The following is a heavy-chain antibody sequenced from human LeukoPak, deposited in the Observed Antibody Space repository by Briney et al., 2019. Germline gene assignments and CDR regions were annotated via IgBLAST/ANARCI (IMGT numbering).Heavy chain of an antibody. J-gene: IGHJ4*02. V-gene: IGHV3-23*01. D-gene: IGHD3-16*02. Sequence: GGSLRLSCAASGFTFSSYAMSWVRQAPGKGLEWVSAISGSGGSTYYAGSVKGRFTISRDNSKNTLYLQMNSLRAEDTAVYYCANRLRLGELSLPTYFDYWGQGTLVTVSS. CDR3: ANRLRLGELSLPTYFDY. CDR1: GFTFSSYA. CDR2: ISGSGGST.